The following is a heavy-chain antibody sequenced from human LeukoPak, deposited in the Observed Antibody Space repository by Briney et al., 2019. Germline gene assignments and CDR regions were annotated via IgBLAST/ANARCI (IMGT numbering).Heavy chain of an antibody. V-gene: IGHV4-4*02. CDR1: GGSISSLNW. J-gene: IGHJ4*02. Sequence: SETLSLTCAVSGGSISSLNWWSWVRQPPGKGLEWIGEIYHSESTNYNPSLKSRVTISIDKSKNQFSLKLSSVTAADTAVYYCARRDYYDSTGYYDYWGQGTLVTVSS. CDR3: ARRDYYDSTGYYDY. D-gene: IGHD3-22*01. CDR2: IYHSEST.